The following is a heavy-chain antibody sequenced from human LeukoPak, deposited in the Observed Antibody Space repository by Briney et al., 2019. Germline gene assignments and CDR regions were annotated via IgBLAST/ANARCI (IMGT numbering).Heavy chain of an antibody. V-gene: IGHV3-30*02. Sequence: GGSLRLSCAASGIDFRASGMHWVRQAPGMGLEWVTFIQTDGSDKYYAASVAGRITISRDNSKNTVYLHMNSLRPDDTALYYCAREGGTVVVGRFDYWGQGTLVTVSS. CDR1: GIDFRASG. CDR2: IQTDGSDK. D-gene: IGHD2-2*01. J-gene: IGHJ4*02. CDR3: AREGGTVVVGRFDY.